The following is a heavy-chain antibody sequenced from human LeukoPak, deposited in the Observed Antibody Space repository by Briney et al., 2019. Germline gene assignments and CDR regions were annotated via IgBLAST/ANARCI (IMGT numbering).Heavy chain of an antibody. Sequence: ASVKVSCKASGGTFSSYAISWVRQAPGQGLEWMGGIIPIFGTANYAQKFQGRVTITADESTSTAYMELSSLRSEDTAVYYCARGGGELINFDYWGQGTLVTVSS. J-gene: IGHJ4*02. CDR1: GGTFSSYA. CDR2: IIPIFGTA. CDR3: ARGGGELINFDY. V-gene: IGHV1-69*13. D-gene: IGHD1-26*01.